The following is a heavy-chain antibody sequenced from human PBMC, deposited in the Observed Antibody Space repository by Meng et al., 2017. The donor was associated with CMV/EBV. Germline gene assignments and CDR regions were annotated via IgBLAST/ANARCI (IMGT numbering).Heavy chain of an antibody. Sequence: WVRQAPGKGLEWMGIINPSGGSTSYAQKFQGRVTMTRDTSTSTVYMELSSLRSEDTAVYYCARDTQAVDIVVVPAATAYYYYGMDVWGQGTTVTVSS. D-gene: IGHD2-2*01. CDR3: ARDTQAVDIVVVPAATAYYYYGMDV. CDR2: INPSGGST. J-gene: IGHJ6*02. V-gene: IGHV1-46*01.